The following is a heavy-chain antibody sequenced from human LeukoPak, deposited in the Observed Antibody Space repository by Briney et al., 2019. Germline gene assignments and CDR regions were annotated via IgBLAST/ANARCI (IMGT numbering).Heavy chain of an antibody. J-gene: IGHJ4*02. Sequence: SETLSLTCTVSGGSISSYYWSWIRQPPGKGLEWIGYIYYSGSTNYNPSLKSRVTISVDTSKNQFSLKLSSVTAADTAVYYCVRDRLGMGIVDYWGQGALVTVSS. CDR1: GGSISSYY. CDR2: IYYSGST. CDR3: VRDRLGMGIVDY. D-gene: IGHD7-27*01. V-gene: IGHV4-59*01.